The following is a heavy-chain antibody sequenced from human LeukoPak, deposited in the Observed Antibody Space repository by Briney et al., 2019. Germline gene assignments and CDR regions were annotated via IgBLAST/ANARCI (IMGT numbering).Heavy chain of an antibody. J-gene: IGHJ4*02. CDR2: IKQDGSEK. V-gene: IGHV3-7*03. CDR1: GFTFSSYW. D-gene: IGHD3-22*01. Sequence: GGSLRLSCAASGFTFSSYWMSWVRQAPGKGLEWVANIKQDGSEKYYVDSVKGRFTISRDNAKNSLYLQMNSLRAEDTAVYYCSVDYYDSSGYYYDIYWGQGTLVTVSS. CDR3: SVDYYDSSGYYYDIY.